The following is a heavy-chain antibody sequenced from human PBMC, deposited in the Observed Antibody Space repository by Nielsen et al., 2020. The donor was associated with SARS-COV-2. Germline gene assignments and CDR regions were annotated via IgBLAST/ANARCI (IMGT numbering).Heavy chain of an antibody. D-gene: IGHD3-3*01. CDR1: GGSISSGGYY. CDR2: IYYSGST. Sequence: LRLSCTVSGGSISSGGYYWSWIRQHPGKGLEWIGYIYYSGSTYYNPSLKSRVTISVDTSKNQFSLKLSSVTAADTAVYYCARAIRITIFGVVGWFDPWGQGTLVTVSS. V-gene: IGHV4-31*03. CDR3: ARAIRITIFGVVGWFDP. J-gene: IGHJ5*02.